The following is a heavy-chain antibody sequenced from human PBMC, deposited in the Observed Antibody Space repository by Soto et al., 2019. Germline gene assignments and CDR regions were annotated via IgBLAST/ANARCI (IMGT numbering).Heavy chain of an antibody. CDR2: ISSSGSTI. CDR1: GFTFSDYY. V-gene: IGHV3-11*01. D-gene: IGHD3-3*01. J-gene: IGHJ3*02. Sequence: GGSLRLSCAASGFTFSDYYMSWIRQAPGKGLEWVSYISSSGSTIYYADSVKGRFTISRDNAKNSLYLQMNSLRAEDTAVYYCARDAPITIFGVVITYDAFDIWGQGTMVTVSS. CDR3: ARDAPITIFGVVITYDAFDI.